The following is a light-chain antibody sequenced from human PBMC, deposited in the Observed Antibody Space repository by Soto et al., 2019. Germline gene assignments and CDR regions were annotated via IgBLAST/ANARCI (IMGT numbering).Light chain of an antibody. CDR3: QSYDRSLSGV. CDR2: GNT. V-gene: IGLV1-40*01. J-gene: IGLJ1*01. Sequence: TESRSVCGSIGERITISCTGSSSNIGADFDVYWYQQLPGAAPKLLIYGNTIRPSGVPDRFSGSKSGTSASLAITGLQAEDEADYYCQSYDRSLSGVFGTGTKVTVL. CDR1: SSNIGADFD.